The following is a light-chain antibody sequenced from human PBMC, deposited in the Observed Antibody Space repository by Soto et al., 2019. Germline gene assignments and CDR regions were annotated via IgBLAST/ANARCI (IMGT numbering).Light chain of an antibody. CDR2: ANY. CDR3: AVWDDSLH. V-gene: IGLV1-44*01. CDR1: TSNIGSNS. J-gene: IGLJ2*01. Sequence: QSVLTQPPSASGTPGQTVTISCSGSTSNIGSNSVSWYQHLPGTAPKLLIYANYQRPSGVPDRFSGSKSGASASLTISGLQSGDEADYYCAVWDDSLHFGGGTKLTVL.